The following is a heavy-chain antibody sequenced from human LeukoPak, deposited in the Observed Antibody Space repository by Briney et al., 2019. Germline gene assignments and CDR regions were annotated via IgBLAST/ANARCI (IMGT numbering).Heavy chain of an antibody. CDR1: GFTFSNYW. CDR3: ARDFSSGWYGYFQY. V-gene: IGHV3-7*04. D-gene: IGHD6-19*01. J-gene: IGHJ1*01. Sequence: GGSLRLSCAASGFTFSNYWMNWVRQAPGKGLEWVANIKDDESEKYCVDSVKGRFTISRDNAKNSLYLQMNTLRAEDTAVYYCARDFSSGWYGYFQYWGQGTLVTVSS. CDR2: IKDDESEK.